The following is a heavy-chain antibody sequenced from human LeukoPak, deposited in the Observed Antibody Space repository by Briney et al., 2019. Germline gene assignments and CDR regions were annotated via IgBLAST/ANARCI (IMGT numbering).Heavy chain of an antibody. CDR1: GGSISSSTYS. D-gene: IGHD5-24*01. Sequence: SETLSLTCTVSGGSISSSTYSWTWIRQPPGKGLEWIGSIHYDGNTYYKPSLKSRVTISVDTSKIQFSLRLSSATAADMATYDCARHSLNNYGSYYWGQGTMVTVSS. CDR3: ARHSLNNYGSYY. CDR2: IHYDGNT. V-gene: IGHV4-39*01. J-gene: IGHJ4*02.